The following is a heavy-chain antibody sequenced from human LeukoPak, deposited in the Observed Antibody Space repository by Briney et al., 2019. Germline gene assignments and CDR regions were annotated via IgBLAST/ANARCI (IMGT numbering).Heavy chain of an antibody. CDR2: IKQDGSEK. V-gene: IGHV3-7*01. D-gene: IGHD2-2*01. CDR1: GFTFRSYW. CDR3: ARDRTPSHY. Sequence: GGSLRLSCAASGFTFRSYWMSWVRQAPGKGLEWVANIKQDGSEKYYVDSVKGRFTISRDNAKNSLYLQMNSLRAEDTAVYYCARDRTPSHYWGQGTLVTVSS. J-gene: IGHJ4*02.